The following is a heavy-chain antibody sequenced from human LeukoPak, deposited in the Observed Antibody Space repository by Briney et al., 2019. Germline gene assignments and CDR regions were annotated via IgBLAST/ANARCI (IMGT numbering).Heavy chain of an antibody. CDR2: INHSGST. V-gene: IGHV4-34*01. CDR3: ARAPTFGVVLRGHYFDY. CDR1: GGSFSGYY. Sequence: SETLSLTCAVYGGSFSGYYWSWIRQPPGKGLEWIGEINHSGSTNYNPSLKSRVTISVDTSKNQFSLKLSSVIAADTAVYYCARAPTFGVVLRGHYFDYWGQGTLVTVSS. D-gene: IGHD3-3*01. J-gene: IGHJ4*02.